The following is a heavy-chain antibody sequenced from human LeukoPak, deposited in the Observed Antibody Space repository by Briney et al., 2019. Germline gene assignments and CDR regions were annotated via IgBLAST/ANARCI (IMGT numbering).Heavy chain of an antibody. D-gene: IGHD3-16*01. CDR2: FIPIFGTA. Sequence: ASGKYSCKAFGGTFSSYAISGVRHAPGQGLEWRGRFIPIFGTANYAQKFQGRVTITTDESTSTAYMELSSLRSEDTAVYYCARVILSRGPKGAFDIWGQGTMVTVSS. CDR1: GGTFSSYA. V-gene: IGHV1-69*05. CDR3: ARVILSRGPKGAFDI. J-gene: IGHJ3*02.